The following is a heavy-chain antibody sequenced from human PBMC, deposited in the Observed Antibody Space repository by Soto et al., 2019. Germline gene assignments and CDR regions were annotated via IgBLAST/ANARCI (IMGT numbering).Heavy chain of an antibody. J-gene: IGHJ4*02. D-gene: IGHD2-2*01. CDR2: ISAYNGNT. V-gene: IGHV1-18*01. CDR3: AMAHCSSTSCYVPFDY. CDR1: GYTFTSYG. Sequence: QVQLVQSGAEVKKPGASVKVSCKASGYTFTSYGISWVRQAPGQGLEWMGWISAYNGNTNYAQKLQGRVTITTDTSTSTAYMELRSLRSDDTAVYYCAMAHCSSTSCYVPFDYWGQGTLVTVSS.